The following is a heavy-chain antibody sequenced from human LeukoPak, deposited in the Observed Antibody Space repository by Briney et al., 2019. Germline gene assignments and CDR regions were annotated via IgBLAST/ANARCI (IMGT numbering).Heavy chain of an antibody. J-gene: IGHJ6*03. CDR2: IYTSGST. D-gene: IGHD5-24*01. V-gene: IGHV4-4*07. Sequence: PSETLSLTCTVAGGFISSYYWSWIRQPAGKGLEWIGRIYTSGSTNYNPSLRSRVTMSVDTSKNQFSLKLSSVTAADTAVYYCARSRDGYNLYYYYYYMDVWGKGTTVTVSS. CDR3: ARSRDGYNLYYYYYYMDV. CDR1: GGFISSYY.